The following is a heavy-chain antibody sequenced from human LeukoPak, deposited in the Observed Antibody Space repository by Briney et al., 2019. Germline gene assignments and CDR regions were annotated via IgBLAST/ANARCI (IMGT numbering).Heavy chain of an antibody. CDR2: ISYDGSNK. D-gene: IGHD1-26*01. J-gene: IGHJ4*02. V-gene: IGHV3-30-3*01. CDR3: AKEQVGASDC. CDR1: GFTFSSYA. Sequence: PGRSLRLSCAASGFTFSSYAMHWVRQAPGKGLEWVAVISYDGSNKYYADSVKGRFTISRDNSKNTLYLQMNSLRAEDTAVYYCAKEQVGASDCWGQGTLVTVSS.